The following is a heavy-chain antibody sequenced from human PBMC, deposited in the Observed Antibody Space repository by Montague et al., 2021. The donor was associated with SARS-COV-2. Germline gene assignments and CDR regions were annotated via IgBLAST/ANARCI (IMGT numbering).Heavy chain of an antibody. D-gene: IGHD3-3*01. V-gene: IGHV4-39*01. J-gene: IGHJ4*02. CDR3: ARKTSRGLTIFGVVTASYCFDY. CDR2: IYYSGST. CDR1: GGSISSSSYF. Sequence: SETLSLTCTVSGGSISSSSYFWGWIRQPPGKGLEWIGSIYYSGSTYYNPSLKNRVTISVDTSKNQFSLKLSSVTAADTAVFYCARKTSRGLTIFGVVTASYCFDYWGQGTLVTVSS.